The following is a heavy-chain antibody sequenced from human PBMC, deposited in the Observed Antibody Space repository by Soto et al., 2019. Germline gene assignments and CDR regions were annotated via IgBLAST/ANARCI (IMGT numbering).Heavy chain of an antibody. CDR2: IYLDDDK. V-gene: IGHV2-5*02. J-gene: IGHJ4*02. Sequence: QITLKESGPTLAKPTQTLKLTCTFSGPSLSTSGVGVGWIRQPPGKALERHALIYLDDDKSYSLSLKSRLTSTKNTSKCQVVLTMNNMDPVDTAAYYCAHSFGCSSTSCYSKRARFHCWCQGTLVTVS. D-gene: IGHD2-2*02. CDR3: AHSFGCSSTSCYSKRARFHC. CDR1: GPSLSTSGVG.